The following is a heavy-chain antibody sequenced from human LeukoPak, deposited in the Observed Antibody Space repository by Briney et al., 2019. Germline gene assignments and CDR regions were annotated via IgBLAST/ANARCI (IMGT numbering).Heavy chain of an antibody. CDR2: IYYSGGT. J-gene: IGHJ5*02. CDR3: ARARGVHDFCSGYNWFDP. V-gene: IGHV4-59*01. D-gene: IGHD3-3*01. CDR1: GDSISRYY. Sequence: PSETLSLTCTVSGDSISRYYWSWIRQPPGKGRERSGYIYYSGGTNYTPHLKSRVTISVDTSKNQFSLKLSSVTAADTAVDYCARARGVHDFCSGYNWFDPWGQGTLVTVSS.